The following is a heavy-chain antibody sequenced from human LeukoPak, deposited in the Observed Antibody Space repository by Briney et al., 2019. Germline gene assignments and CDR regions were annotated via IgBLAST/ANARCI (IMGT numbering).Heavy chain of an antibody. D-gene: IGHD5-18*01. V-gene: IGHV3-21*01. CDR1: GFTFSSYS. J-gene: IGHJ4*02. CDR3: ARDTALLDYFDY. CDR2: ISSSSSYI. Sequence: GGSLRLSCAASGFTFSSYSMNWVRQAPGKGLEWVSSISSSSSYIYYADSAKGRFTISRDNAKNSLYLQMNSLRAEDTAVYYCARDTALLDYFDYWGQGTLVTVSS.